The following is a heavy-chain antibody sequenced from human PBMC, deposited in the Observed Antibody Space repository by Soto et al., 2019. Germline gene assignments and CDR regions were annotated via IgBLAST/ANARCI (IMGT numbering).Heavy chain of an antibody. CDR3: AREGYCISTSCYASALDY. D-gene: IGHD2-2*01. V-gene: IGHV1-18*01. CDR2: ISAYNGNT. J-gene: IGHJ4*02. Sequence: ASVKVSCKASGYTFTSYGISWVRQAPGQGLEWRGWISAYNGNTDYPQKLQGRVTMTTDTSTSTAYMELRSLRSDDTAVYYCAREGYCISTSCYASALDYWGQGTLVTVSS. CDR1: GYTFTSYG.